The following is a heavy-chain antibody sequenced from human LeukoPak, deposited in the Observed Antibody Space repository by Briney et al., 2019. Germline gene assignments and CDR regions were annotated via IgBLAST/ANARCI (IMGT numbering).Heavy chain of an antibody. V-gene: IGHV4-34*01. J-gene: IGHJ4*02. Sequence: TPSETLSLTCAVYGGSFSGYYWSWIRQPPGKGLEWIGEINHSGSTNYNPSLKSRVTISVDTSKNQFSLKLSSVTAADTAVYYCARDPDYWGQGTLVTVSS. CDR3: ARDPDY. CDR1: GGSFSGYY. CDR2: INHSGST.